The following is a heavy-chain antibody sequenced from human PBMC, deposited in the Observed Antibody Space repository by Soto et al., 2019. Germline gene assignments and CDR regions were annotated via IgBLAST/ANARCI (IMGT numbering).Heavy chain of an antibody. CDR1: GFTFSSYA. J-gene: IGHJ4*02. Sequence: GGSLRLSCAASGFTFSSYAMSWVRQAPGKGLEWVSAISGSGGSTYYADSVKGRFTISRDNSKNTLYLQMNSLRAEDTAVYYCAKDLDIIVVVAAGFDYWGQGTLVTVSS. V-gene: IGHV3-23*01. CDR2: ISGSGGST. CDR3: AKDLDIIVVVAAGFDY. D-gene: IGHD2-15*01.